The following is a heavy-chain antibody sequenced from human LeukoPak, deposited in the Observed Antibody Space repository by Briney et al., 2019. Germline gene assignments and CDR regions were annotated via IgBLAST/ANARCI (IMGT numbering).Heavy chain of an antibody. Sequence: ASVKLSCKASGYTIIGYYMHWVRHAPGQGLELMGWINPNGDGTKYAHNSQGRVTMTRDTSISIAYMELSGLRADDTAVYYCARATCNTDCAGFDPWGQGTLVTVSS. J-gene: IGHJ5*02. CDR2: INPNGDGT. D-gene: IGHD2/OR15-2a*01. CDR1: GYTIIGYY. V-gene: IGHV1-2*02. CDR3: ARATCNTDCAGFDP.